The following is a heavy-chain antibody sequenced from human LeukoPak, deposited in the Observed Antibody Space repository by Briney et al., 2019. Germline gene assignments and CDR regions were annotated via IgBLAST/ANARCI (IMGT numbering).Heavy chain of an antibody. CDR1: GFTFDDYA. CDR3: AKVYRPGNTLWEPSFDY. V-gene: IGHV3-43*02. CDR2: ISGDGGRT. D-gene: IGHD1-7*01. Sequence: PGGSLRLSCAAAGFTFDDYAMHWVRQAPGKGLEWVSLISGDGGRTYYADSVKGRITISRDNSKNSLYLQMNSLRTEDTALYYCAKVYRPGNTLWEPSFDYWGQGTLVTVSS. J-gene: IGHJ4*02.